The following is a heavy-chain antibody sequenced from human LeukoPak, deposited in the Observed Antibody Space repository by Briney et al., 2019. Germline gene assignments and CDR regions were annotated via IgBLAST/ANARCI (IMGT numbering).Heavy chain of an antibody. Sequence: ASVTVSCKVSGYTLTELSMHWVRQAPGKGLEWMGGFYPEDGETIYAQKFQGRVTMTEDTSTDTAYMELSSLRSEDTAVYYCATDRGGYSSSWYYFDYWGQGTLVTVSS. CDR1: GYTLTELS. D-gene: IGHD6-13*01. CDR2: FYPEDGET. J-gene: IGHJ4*02. CDR3: ATDRGGYSSSWYYFDY. V-gene: IGHV1-24*01.